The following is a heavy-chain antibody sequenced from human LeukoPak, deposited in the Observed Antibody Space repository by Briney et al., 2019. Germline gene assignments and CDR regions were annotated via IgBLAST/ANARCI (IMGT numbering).Heavy chain of an antibody. D-gene: IGHD3-16*01. CDR1: GNTFSSYA. V-gene: IGHV1-69*13. J-gene: IGHJ4*02. CDR2: IIPIFGTA. Sequence: SVKVSCKASGNTFSSYAISWVRQAPGLGLEWMGGIIPIFGTANYAQKFQGRVTITADESTSTAYMELSSLRSEDTAVYYCARTLPGDGDYLDYWGQGTLVTVSS. CDR3: ARTLPGDGDYLDY.